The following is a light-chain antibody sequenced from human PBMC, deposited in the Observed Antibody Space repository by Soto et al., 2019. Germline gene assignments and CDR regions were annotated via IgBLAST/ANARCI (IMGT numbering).Light chain of an antibody. CDR3: NSYTSTFTWV. V-gene: IGLV2-14*01. CDR2: EVS. Sequence: QSVLTQPASVSGSPGQSITISCTGTSSDIGTYNYVSWYQQHPGKAPKLMLYEVSNRPSGVSNRFFGSKSGNTASLTISGLQAEDEADYFCNSYTSTFTWVFGGGTKVTVL. CDR1: SSDIGTYNY. J-gene: IGLJ3*02.